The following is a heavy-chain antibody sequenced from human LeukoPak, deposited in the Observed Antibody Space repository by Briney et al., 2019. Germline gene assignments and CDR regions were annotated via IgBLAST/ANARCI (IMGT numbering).Heavy chain of an antibody. CDR1: GGSISSYY. J-gene: IGHJ4*02. D-gene: IGHD6-13*01. CDR3: ARGVYIAAAQYAY. CDR2: IYYSGTT. V-gene: IGHV4-59*01. Sequence: SETLSLNCTVSGGSISSYYWSWLRQPPGHGLEWIGYIYYSGTTNYNPSLKSRVIISVDTSKNQFSLKLSSVIAADTAVYYCARGVYIAAAQYAYWGQGTLVTVSS.